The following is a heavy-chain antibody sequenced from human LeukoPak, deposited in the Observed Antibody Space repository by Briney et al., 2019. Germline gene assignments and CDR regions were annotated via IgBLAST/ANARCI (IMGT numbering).Heavy chain of an antibody. D-gene: IGHD3-22*01. CDR2: ISGSGGST. V-gene: IGHV3-23*01. Sequence: GGSLRLSCAASGFTFSSYAMSWVRQAPGKGLEWVSAISGSGGSTYYADSVKGRFTISRDNSKNTLYLQMNSLRAEDTAVCYCAKMTYDSSGYYDEGGYYFDYWGQGTLVTVSS. J-gene: IGHJ4*02. CDR3: AKMTYDSSGYYDEGGYYFDY. CDR1: GFTFSSYA.